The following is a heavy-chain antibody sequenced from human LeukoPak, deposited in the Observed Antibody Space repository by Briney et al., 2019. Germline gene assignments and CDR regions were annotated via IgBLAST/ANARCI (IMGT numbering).Heavy chain of an antibody. CDR3: ARDPSGPRWGWYKAQAADHFDY. CDR2: IYYSGST. D-gene: IGHD6-19*01. V-gene: IGHV4-39*07. J-gene: IGHJ4*02. Sequence: PSETLSLTCTVSGGSISSSSYYWGWIRQPPGKGLEWIGSIYYSGSTYYNPSLKSRVTISVDTSKNQFSLKLSSVTAADTAVYYCARDPSGPRWGWYKAQAADHFDYWGQGTLVTVSS. CDR1: GGSISSSSYY.